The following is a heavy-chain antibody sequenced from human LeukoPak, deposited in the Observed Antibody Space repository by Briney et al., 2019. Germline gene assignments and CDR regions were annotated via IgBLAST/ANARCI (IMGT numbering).Heavy chain of an antibody. D-gene: IGHD3-22*01. CDR2: ISGSGGST. J-gene: IGHJ4*02. V-gene: IGHV3-23*01. CDR3: AKEGDHDSSGYYYAFDY. CDR1: GFTFSSYA. Sequence: GGSLRLSCAASGFTFSSYAMSWVRQAPGKGLEWVSAISGSGGSTYYADSVKGRFTISRDNSKNTLYLQMNSLRAEDTAVYYCAKEGDHDSSGYYYAFDYWGQGTLVTVSS.